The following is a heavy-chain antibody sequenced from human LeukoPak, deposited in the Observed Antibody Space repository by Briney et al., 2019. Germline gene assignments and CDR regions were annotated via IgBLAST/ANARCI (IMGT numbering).Heavy chain of an antibody. CDR2: IIPIFGTA. Sequence: SVKVSCKASGGTFSSYAISWVRQAPGQGLEWMGGIIPIFGTANYAQKFQGRVAITADESTSTAYMELSSLRSEDTAVYYCARVGLPYGIFGPRKYGYFDYWGQGTLVTVSS. CDR3: ARVGLPYGIFGPRKYGYFDY. D-gene: IGHD3/OR15-3a*01. CDR1: GGTFSSYA. V-gene: IGHV1-69*13. J-gene: IGHJ4*02.